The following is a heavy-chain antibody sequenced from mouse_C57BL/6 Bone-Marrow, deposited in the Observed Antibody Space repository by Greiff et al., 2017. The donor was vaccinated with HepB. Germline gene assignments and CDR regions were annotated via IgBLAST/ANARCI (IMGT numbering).Heavy chain of an antibody. V-gene: IGHV6-3*01. CDR1: GFTFSNYW. CDR3: TGGAFYYGSSSYYAMDY. Sequence: EVQVVESGGGLVQPGGSMKLSCVASGFTFSNYWMNWVRQSPEKGLEWVAQIRLKSDNYATHYAESVKGRFTISRDDSKSSVYLQMNNLRAEDTGIYYCTGGAFYYGSSSYYAMDYWGQGTSVTVSS. CDR2: IRLKSDNYAT. D-gene: IGHD1-1*01. J-gene: IGHJ4*01.